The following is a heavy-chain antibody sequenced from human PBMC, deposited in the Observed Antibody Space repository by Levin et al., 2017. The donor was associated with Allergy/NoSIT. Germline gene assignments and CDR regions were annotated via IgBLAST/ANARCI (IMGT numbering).Heavy chain of an antibody. Sequence: SETLSLTCTVSGGSISSYYWSWIRQPPGKGLEWIGYIYDSGSTNYNPSLKSRVTISVDTSKNQFSLKLSSVTAADTAVYYCARDGGQTTVVTPYYWGQGTLVTVSS. CDR2: IYDSGST. J-gene: IGHJ4*02. CDR1: GGSISSYY. CDR3: ARDGGQTTVVTPYY. D-gene: IGHD4-23*01. V-gene: IGHV4-59*01.